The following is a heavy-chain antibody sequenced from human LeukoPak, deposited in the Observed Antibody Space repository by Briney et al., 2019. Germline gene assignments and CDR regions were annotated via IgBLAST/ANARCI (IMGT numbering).Heavy chain of an antibody. CDR1: GYTFTSYG. D-gene: IGHD2-15*01. CDR2: ISAYNGNT. CDR3: ARDHHPCSGGSCYPKYWFDP. V-gene: IGHV1-18*01. J-gene: IGHJ5*02. Sequence: GASVKVSCKASGYTFTSYGISWVRQVPGQGLEWMGWISAYNGNTNYAQKLQGRVTMTTDTSTSTAYMELRSLRSDDTAVYYCARDHHPCSGGSCYPKYWFDPWGQGTLVTVSS.